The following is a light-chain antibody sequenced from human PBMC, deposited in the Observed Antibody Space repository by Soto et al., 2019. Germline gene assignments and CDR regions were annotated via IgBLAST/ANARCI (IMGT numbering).Light chain of an antibody. CDR2: VTS. V-gene: IGKV1-39*01. J-gene: IGKJ4*01. Sequence: DIQMTQSPSSLSASVGDRVTIACRASQSISTSLNWYHQKPGRAPNVLIYVTSTLQRGVPSRFSGSGSGTEFTLTINSLQSEDLGTYFCQQSYSTPFTFGGGTKVDIK. CDR3: QQSYSTPFT. CDR1: QSISTS.